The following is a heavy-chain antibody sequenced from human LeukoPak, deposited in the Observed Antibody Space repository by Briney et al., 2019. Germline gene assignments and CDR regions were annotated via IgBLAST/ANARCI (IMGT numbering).Heavy chain of an antibody. J-gene: IGHJ4*02. Sequence: GGSLRLSCAASGFNFRSYSMNWVRQAPGKGLEWVSYISSSSSYIYYADSVKGRFTISRDNAKNSLYLQMNSLRAEDTAVYYCARDGSSSHFDYWGQGTLVTVSS. CDR2: ISSSSSYI. CDR3: ARDGSSSHFDY. V-gene: IGHV3-21*05. D-gene: IGHD6-6*01. CDR1: GFNFRSYS.